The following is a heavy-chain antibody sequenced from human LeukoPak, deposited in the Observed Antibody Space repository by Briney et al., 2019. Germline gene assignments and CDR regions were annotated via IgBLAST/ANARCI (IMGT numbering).Heavy chain of an antibody. D-gene: IGHD6-13*01. J-gene: IGHJ6*03. Sequence: QAGRSLRLSCAVSGFTFSNYAMHWVRQAPGKGLEWVTVISYNGSNKSYADSVKGRFTISRDNSKNTLYLQMNSLRAEDTAVYYCARDLSSSWYYIDVWGKGTMVTVSS. CDR3: ARDLSSSWYYIDV. CDR1: GFTFSNYA. CDR2: ISYNGSNK. V-gene: IGHV3-30*04.